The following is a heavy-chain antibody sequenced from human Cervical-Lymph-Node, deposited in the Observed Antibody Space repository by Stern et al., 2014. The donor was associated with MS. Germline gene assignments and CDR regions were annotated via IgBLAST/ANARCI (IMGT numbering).Heavy chain of an antibody. V-gene: IGHV3-33*01. D-gene: IGHD4-11*01. CDR1: GFTFSNYG. CDR2: IWHDGSKT. CDR3: VRDWSSNAYKSEDY. J-gene: IGHJ4*02. Sequence: QLVQSGGGVVQPGRSLRLSCIASGFTFSNYGMHWVRQAPGKGLGWVATIWHDGSKTYYADSVRGRFTISRDNSKNTLSLQMNSLRVDDTAVYYCVRDWSSNAYKSEDYWGQGTLVTVYS.